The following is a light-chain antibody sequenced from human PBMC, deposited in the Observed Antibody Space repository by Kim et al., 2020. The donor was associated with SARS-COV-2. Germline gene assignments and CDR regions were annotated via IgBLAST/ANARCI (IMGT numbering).Light chain of an antibody. CDR2: SAS. CDR3: QQYGSSPLT. Sequence: QVERAAPSCRARQSVRCSYFDWYQQKPGQAPMILIYSASSRATGIPDRFSGSGSGTDFTLTISRLETEDFAVYYCQQYGSSPLTFGGGTKVDIK. CDR1: QSVRCSY. J-gene: IGKJ4*01. V-gene: IGKV3-20*01.